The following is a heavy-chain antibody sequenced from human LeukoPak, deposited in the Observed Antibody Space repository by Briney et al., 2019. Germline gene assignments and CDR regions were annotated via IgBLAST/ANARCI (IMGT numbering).Heavy chain of an antibody. CDR2: ISAYNGNT. Sequence: ASVKVSCTASGYTFTSYGISWVRQAPGQGLEWMAWISAYNGNTNYAHKLQGRVTMTTDTSTNTAYMELRSLRSDDTAVYYCARVKGGIAVAGPRASFDYWGQGTLVTVSS. D-gene: IGHD6-19*01. V-gene: IGHV1-18*01. CDR3: ARVKGGIAVAGPRASFDY. CDR1: GYTFTSYG. J-gene: IGHJ4*02.